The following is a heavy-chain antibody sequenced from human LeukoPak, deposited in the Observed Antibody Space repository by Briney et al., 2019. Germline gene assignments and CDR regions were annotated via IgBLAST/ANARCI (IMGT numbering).Heavy chain of an antibody. CDR1: GSTFSSNW. J-gene: IGHJ4*02. Sequence: GESLKISCKVSGSTFSSNWIGWVRQMPGKGLEWMGIIYPGDSDTRYSPSFQGQVTISADRSISTAYLQWSSLKASDTAMYYCARSTGGSGPADYWVQGTLVTVSS. CDR3: ARSTGGSGPADY. V-gene: IGHV5-51*01. CDR2: IYPGDSDT. D-gene: IGHD2-8*02.